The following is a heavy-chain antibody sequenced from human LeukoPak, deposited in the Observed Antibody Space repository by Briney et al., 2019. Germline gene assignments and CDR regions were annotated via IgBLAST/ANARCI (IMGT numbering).Heavy chain of an antibody. CDR3: ARDQWLAYYYHGMDV. CDR1: GFTFSSYA. D-gene: IGHD6-19*01. CDR2: ITNNGTTI. J-gene: IGHJ6*02. V-gene: IGHV3-48*03. Sequence: PGGSLRLSCAASGFTFSSYAMNWVRQAPGKGLEWVSYITNNGTTIYYADSVKGRFTISRDNAANSLYLQMNSLRAEDTAIYYCARDQWLAYYYHGMDVWGQGTTVTVSS.